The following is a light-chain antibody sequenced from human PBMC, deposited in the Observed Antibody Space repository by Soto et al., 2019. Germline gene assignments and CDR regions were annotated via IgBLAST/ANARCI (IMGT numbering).Light chain of an antibody. J-gene: IGLJ2*01. CDR2: SNN. V-gene: IGLV1-44*01. CDR1: SSNIGSNT. CDR3: AAWDDSLNGRV. Sequence: QSVLTQPPSASGTPGQRVTISCSGSSSNIGSNTVNWYQQLPGTAPKLLIYSNNQRPSGVPDRFSGSKSGTSASLAISGLXXXXXXXXXCAAWDDSLNGRVFGGGTKLTVL.